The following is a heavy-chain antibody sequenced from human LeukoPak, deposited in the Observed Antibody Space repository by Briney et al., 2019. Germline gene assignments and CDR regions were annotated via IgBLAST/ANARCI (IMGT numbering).Heavy chain of an antibody. CDR1: GFTFSSYG. CDR3: AKDLRDGDSSFDY. V-gene: IGHV3-30*18. CDR2: ISHDGSNK. Sequence: GGSLRLSCAASGFTFSSYGMHWVRQAPGKGLEWVAVISHDGSNKYYADSVKGRFTISRDNSKNTLYLQMNSLRAEDTAVYYCAKDLRDGDSSFDYWGQGTLVTVSS. D-gene: IGHD4-17*01. J-gene: IGHJ4*02.